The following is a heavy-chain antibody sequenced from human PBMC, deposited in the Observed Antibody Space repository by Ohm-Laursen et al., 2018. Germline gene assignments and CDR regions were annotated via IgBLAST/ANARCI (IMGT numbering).Heavy chain of an antibody. CDR1: GFTFSSFS. D-gene: IGHD5-24*01. V-gene: IGHV3-21*01. J-gene: IGHJ4*02. CDR3: ARGPSGTATIG. Sequence: SLRLSCSASGFTFSSFSMNWVRQAPGKGPEWISYINEVSSHIYDADSVKGRITVARDNAKNSLYLQLNSLRAEDTAVYYCARGPSGTATIGRGQGTLVTVSS. CDR2: INEVSSHI.